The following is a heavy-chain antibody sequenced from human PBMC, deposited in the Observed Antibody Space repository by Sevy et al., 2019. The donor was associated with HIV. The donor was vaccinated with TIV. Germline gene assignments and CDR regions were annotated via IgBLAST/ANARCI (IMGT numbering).Heavy chain of an antibody. Sequence: SETLSLTCAVSGGSISSGGYSWSWIRQPPGKGLEWIGYIYHSGSTYYNPSLKSRVTISVDRSKNQFSLKLGSVTAADTAGYYCARAATGTTDNWFDPWGQGTLVTVSS. CDR1: GGSISSGGYS. J-gene: IGHJ5*02. D-gene: IGHD1-1*01. CDR2: IYHSGST. CDR3: ARAATGTTDNWFDP. V-gene: IGHV4-30-2*01.